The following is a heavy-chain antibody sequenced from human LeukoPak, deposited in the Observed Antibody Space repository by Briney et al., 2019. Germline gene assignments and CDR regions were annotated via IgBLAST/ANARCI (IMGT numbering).Heavy chain of an antibody. V-gene: IGHV4-4*02. CDR2: IFHIGVT. J-gene: IGHJ3*02. Sequence: SETLSLTCAVSGGSISSDHWWSWVRQPPGKSLEWIGEIFHIGVTNYKPSLKSRVSMSVDNSRHQFSLNLRSVTAADTAVYFCVKGGRSAFDIWGPGTKVIVSS. CDR1: GGSISSDHW. CDR3: VKGGRSAFDI.